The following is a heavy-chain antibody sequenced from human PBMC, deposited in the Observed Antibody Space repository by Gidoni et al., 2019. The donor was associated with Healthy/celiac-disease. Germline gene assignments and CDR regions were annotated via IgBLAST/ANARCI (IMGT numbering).Heavy chain of an antibody. J-gene: IGHJ6*02. Sequence: PGQGLEWMGGIIPIFGTANYAQKFQGRVTITADESTSTAYMELSSLRSEDTAVYYCARERYDFWSGYYNQSACGMDVWGQGTTVTVSS. D-gene: IGHD3-3*01. CDR3: ARERYDFWSGYYNQSACGMDV. V-gene: IGHV1-69*19. CDR2: IIPIFGTA.